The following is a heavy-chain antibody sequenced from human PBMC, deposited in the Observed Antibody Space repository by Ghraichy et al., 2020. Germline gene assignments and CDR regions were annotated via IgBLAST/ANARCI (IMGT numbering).Heavy chain of an antibody. CDR1: GFTFSSYA. CDR3: VRPDSSGWYTYYYYGMDV. J-gene: IGHJ6*02. V-gene: IGHV3-23*01. D-gene: IGHD6-19*01. CDR2: ISGSGGST. Sequence: GESLRLSCAASGFTFSSYAMSWVRQAPGKGLEWVSAISGSGGSTYYADSVKGRFTISRDNSKNTLYLQMNSLRAEDTAVYYCVRPDSSGWYTYYYYGMDVWGQGNTVTVSS.